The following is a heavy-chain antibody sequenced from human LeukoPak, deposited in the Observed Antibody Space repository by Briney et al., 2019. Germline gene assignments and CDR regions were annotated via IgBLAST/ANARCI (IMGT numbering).Heavy chain of an antibody. CDR2: IDRGGVT. D-gene: IGHD5-12*01. J-gene: IGHJ4*02. CDR3: ARGRASTTIFDY. V-gene: IGHV3-53*01. Sequence: PGGSLRLSFAASGFSVRDYFMAWVRQAPGKGLQWVSHIDRGGVTEDADSVRGRFTVSRDTSRNILYLQISSLRADDTAMYYCARGRASTTIFDYWGQGTLVTVSS. CDR1: GFSVRDYF.